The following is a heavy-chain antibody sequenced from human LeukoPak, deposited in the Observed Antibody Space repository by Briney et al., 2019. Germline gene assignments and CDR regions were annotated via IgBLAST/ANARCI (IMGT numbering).Heavy chain of an antibody. CDR2: ISAYNGNT. Sequence: ASVKVSCKASGYTFTSYVITWVRQAPGQGLEWMGWISAYNGNTNYAQKLQGRVTMTRDTSTSTVYMELSSLRSEDTAVYYCARVRKRITMIVVTKAEGWFDPWGQGTLVTVSS. V-gene: IGHV1-18*01. D-gene: IGHD3-22*01. CDR3: ARVRKRITMIVVTKAEGWFDP. CDR1: GYTFTSYV. J-gene: IGHJ5*02.